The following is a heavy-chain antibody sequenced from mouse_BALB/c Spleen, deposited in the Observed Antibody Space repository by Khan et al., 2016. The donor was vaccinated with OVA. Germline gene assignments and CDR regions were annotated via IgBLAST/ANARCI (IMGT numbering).Heavy chain of an antibody. D-gene: IGHD1-1*01. Sequence: QVQLQQSGPELVKPGASVKISCKASGYIFTDYYMNWVKQKPGQGLEWIGWIYPGSGNTKYNENFKGKATLTVDTSSSTAYMQLTSLTSEDTAVYFCARGNYDVSTSWFGYWGQGTLVTVST. J-gene: IGHJ3*01. CDR1: GYIFTDYY. V-gene: IGHV1-84*02. CDR3: ARGNYDVSTSWFGY. CDR2: IYPGSGNT.